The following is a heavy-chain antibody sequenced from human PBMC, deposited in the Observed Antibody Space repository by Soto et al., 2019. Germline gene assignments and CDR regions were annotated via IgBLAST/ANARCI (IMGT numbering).Heavy chain of an antibody. CDR3: ARDYYKYYDSSGYYRSPAY. D-gene: IGHD3-22*01. CDR2: IDSDGSDT. CDR1: GFMFSSYW. Sequence: PGGSLRLSCAASGFMFSSYWMHWVRQAPGKGPVWVSHIDSDGSDTTYADSVKGRFTISRDNSRNTLFLQMNSLRAEDTAVYYCARDYYKYYDSSGYYRSPAYWGQGTLVTVS. J-gene: IGHJ4*02. V-gene: IGHV3-74*01.